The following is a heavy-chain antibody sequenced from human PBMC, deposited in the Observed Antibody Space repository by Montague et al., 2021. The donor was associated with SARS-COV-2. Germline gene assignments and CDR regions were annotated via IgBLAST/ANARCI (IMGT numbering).Heavy chain of an antibody. Sequence: SLRLSCAASGFTFSNYAMSLVRQAPGKGLEWVSVNYSGGSSTYYXXSLKGRFTISRDNSKNTLYLQMNSLRAEDTAVYYCAKDPHYDFWSGYYFDYWGQGTLVTVSS. V-gene: IGHV3-23*03. D-gene: IGHD3-3*01. CDR3: AKDPHYDFWSGYYFDY. J-gene: IGHJ4*02. CDR1: GFTFSNYA. CDR2: NYSGGSST.